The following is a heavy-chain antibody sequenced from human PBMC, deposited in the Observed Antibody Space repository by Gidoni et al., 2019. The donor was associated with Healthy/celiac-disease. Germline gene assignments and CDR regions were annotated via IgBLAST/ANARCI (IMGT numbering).Heavy chain of an antibody. CDR3: ARGQGRDGYNQPVRLIRRDNWFDP. D-gene: IGHD5-12*01. J-gene: IGHJ5*02. CDR2: INHSGST. V-gene: IGHV4-34*01. Sequence: QVQLQQWGAGLLKPSETLSLTCAVYGGSFSGYYWSWIRQPPGKGLEWIGEINHSGSTNYNPSLKSRVTISVDTSKNQFSLKLSSVTAADTAVYYCARGQGRDGYNQPVRLIRRDNWFDPWGQGTLVTVSS. CDR1: GGSFSGYY.